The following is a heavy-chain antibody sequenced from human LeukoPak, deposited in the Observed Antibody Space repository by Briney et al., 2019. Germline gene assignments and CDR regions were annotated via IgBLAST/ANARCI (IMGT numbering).Heavy chain of an antibody. J-gene: IGHJ6*03. CDR1: GFTFSGSA. V-gene: IGHV3-73*01. D-gene: IGHD6-13*01. Sequence: GGSPSLSCAAAGFTFSGSAMHGVRQASGSGPAWVAWSRSTAHSYATAYAASVKGRFTISRDDSKNTAYLQMNSLKTEDTAVYYCTRLPGDGYSTTGYYYYMDVWGKGTTVTVSS. CDR3: TRLPGDGYSTTGYYYYMDV. CDR2: SRSTAHSYAT.